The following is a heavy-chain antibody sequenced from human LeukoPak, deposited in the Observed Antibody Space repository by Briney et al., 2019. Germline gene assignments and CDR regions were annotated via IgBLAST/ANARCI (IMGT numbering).Heavy chain of an antibody. CDR3: ASAVGAGXXFDY. CDR2: INWSGSRT. D-gene: IGHD1-26*01. Sequence: GGSLRLPCAASGFTFDDYGMSWVRQAPGKGLEWVSGINWSGSRTGYADSVKGRFTISRDNAKNSLYLQMNSLRAEDTAFYYCASAVGAGXXFDYWGQGTLVTVPS. CDR1: GFTFDDYG. V-gene: IGHV3-20*04. J-gene: IGHJ4*02.